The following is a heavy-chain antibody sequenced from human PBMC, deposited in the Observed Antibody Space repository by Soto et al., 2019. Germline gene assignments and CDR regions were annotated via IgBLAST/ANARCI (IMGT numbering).Heavy chain of an antibody. CDR1: GFIFTDYS. Sequence: GGSLRLSCAASGFIFTDYSMTWIRQAPGKGLEWVSYISNGDETTQYADSVKGRFTVSRDNAKKVLFLQMSSLRVDDTAVYYCAKSDVPHSTSNANFYDHWGRGVLVTVSS. J-gene: IGHJ4*02. CDR2: ISNGDETT. CDR3: AKSDVPHSTSNANFYDH. D-gene: IGHD2-21*02. V-gene: IGHV3-11*01.